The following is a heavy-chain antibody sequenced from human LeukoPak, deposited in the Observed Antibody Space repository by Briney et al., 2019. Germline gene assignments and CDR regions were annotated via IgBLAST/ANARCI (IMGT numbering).Heavy chain of an antibody. CDR1: GGSFSGYY. Sequence: SETLSLTCAVYGGSFSGYYWSWIRQPPGKGLEWIGEINHSGSTNYNPSLKSRVTISVDTSKNQFSLKLSSVTAADTAVYYCARGVNYDYVWGSYRYGRFDYWGQGTLVTVSS. CDR2: INHSGST. CDR3: ARGVNYDYVWGSYRYGRFDY. D-gene: IGHD3-16*02. V-gene: IGHV4-34*01. J-gene: IGHJ4*02.